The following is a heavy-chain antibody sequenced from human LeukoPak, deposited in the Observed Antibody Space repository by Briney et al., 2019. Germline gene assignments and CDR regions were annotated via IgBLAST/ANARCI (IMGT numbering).Heavy chain of an antibody. V-gene: IGHV1-8*01. D-gene: IGHD2-2*01. CDR2: MNPNRGNT. Sequence: SGSVKVSCKASGHTFTSYDINWVRQATGQGLEWMGWMNPNRGNTGYAQKFQGRVTMTRNTSISTAYMELSSLRSEDTAVYYCARGSSTSCFDYWGQGTLVTVSS. CDR1: GHTFTSYD. J-gene: IGHJ4*02. CDR3: ARGSSTSCFDY.